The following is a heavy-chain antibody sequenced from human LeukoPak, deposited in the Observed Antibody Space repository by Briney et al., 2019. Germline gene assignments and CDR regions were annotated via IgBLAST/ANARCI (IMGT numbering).Heavy chain of an antibody. CDR3: ARAPFSRGTLYYYYYYYMDV. J-gene: IGHJ6*03. Sequence: ASVKVSCKASGYTFTGYYMHWVRQAPGQGLEWMGWINPNSGGTNYAQKFQGRVTMTRDTSISTAYMELSRLRSDDTAVYYCARAPFSRGTLYYYYYYYMDVWGKGTTVTVSS. V-gene: IGHV1-2*02. CDR2: INPNSGGT. CDR1: GYTFTGYY. D-gene: IGHD1-1*01.